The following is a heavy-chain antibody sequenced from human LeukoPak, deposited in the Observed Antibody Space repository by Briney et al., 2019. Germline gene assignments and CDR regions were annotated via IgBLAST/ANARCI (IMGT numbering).Heavy chain of an antibody. CDR3: ARDGTYDDYGNWFDP. D-gene: IGHD4-17*01. CDR1: GYTFTNYA. Sequence: ASVTVSFKASGYTFTNYAISWVRPAPGQGLEWMGWINSYNGNTNYAQKLQGRVTMTTDTSTSTAYMELRSLRSDDTAVYYCARDGTYDDYGNWFDPWGQGTLVTVSS. CDR2: INSYNGNT. V-gene: IGHV1-18*01. J-gene: IGHJ5*02.